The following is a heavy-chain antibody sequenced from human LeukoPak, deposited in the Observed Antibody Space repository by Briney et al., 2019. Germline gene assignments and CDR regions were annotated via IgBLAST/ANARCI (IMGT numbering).Heavy chain of an antibody. CDR2: IRYDGSNK. CDR1: GFTFSSYG. CDR3: AMTTSSSWYFDY. D-gene: IGHD6-13*01. J-gene: IGHJ4*02. V-gene: IGHV3-30*02. Sequence: PGGSLRLSCAASGFTFSSYGMHWVRQAPGKGLEWVAFIRYDGSNKYYADSVKGRFTISRDNSRNTLYLQMNSLRAEDTAVYYCAMTTSSSWYFDYWGQGTLVTVSS.